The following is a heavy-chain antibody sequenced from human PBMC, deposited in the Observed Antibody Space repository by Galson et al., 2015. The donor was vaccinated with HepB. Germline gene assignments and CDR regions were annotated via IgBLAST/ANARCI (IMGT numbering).Heavy chain of an antibody. V-gene: IGHV3-48*02. CDR3: ARFSSGYYSYFDY. CDR2: ISSSSSTI. D-gene: IGHD3-22*01. CDR1: GFTFSSYS. Sequence: SLRLSCAASGFTFSSYSMNWVRQAPGKGLEWVSYISSSSSTIYYADSVKGRFTISRDNAKNSLYLQMNSLRDEDTAVYYCARFSSGYYSYFDYWGQGTLVTVSS. J-gene: IGHJ4*02.